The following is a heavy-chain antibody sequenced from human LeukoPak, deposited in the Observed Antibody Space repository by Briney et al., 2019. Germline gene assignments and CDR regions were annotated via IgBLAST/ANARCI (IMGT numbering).Heavy chain of an antibody. V-gene: IGHV4-34*01. D-gene: IGHD4-11*01. CDR1: GGSFSGYY. CDR2: INHSGST. CDR3: ARWNYSNSLYYYGMDV. Sequence: SETLSLTCAVYGGSFSGYYWSRIRQPPGKGLEWIGEINHSGSTNYNPSLKSRVTISVDTSKNQFSLKLSSVTAADTAVYYCARWNYSNSLYYYGMDVWGQGTTVTVSS. J-gene: IGHJ6*02.